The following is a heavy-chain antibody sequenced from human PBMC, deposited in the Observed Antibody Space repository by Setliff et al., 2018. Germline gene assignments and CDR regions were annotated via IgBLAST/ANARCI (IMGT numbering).Heavy chain of an antibody. D-gene: IGHD2-2*01. CDR3: ARRGPGLGLDV. J-gene: IGHJ6*04. CDR1: EFTLSGFE. V-gene: IGHV3-73*01. CDR2: IRGRTNTDAT. Sequence: GGSLRLSCTGSEFTLSGFEIHWVRQSSGKGLGWVGRIRGRTNTDATAYGASMEGRFTISRDDSKNTAYLQMNSLKADDTALYYCARRGPGLGLDVWGKGTTVTVSS.